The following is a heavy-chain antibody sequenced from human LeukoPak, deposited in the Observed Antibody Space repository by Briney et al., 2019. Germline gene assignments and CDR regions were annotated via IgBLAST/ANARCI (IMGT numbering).Heavy chain of an antibody. D-gene: IGHD2-15*01. CDR1: GLTFSTYA. CDR2: IIRSDAVT. J-gene: IGHJ4*02. Sequence: GGSLRLSYSACGLTFSTYAMTWARHGPGEGLEGVSSIIRSDAVTYHAPPVKGRFTISRDYFKNMLYLQMNSLRVEDTVVYYCAKGPQNRYCSGGRCYESITGYFDYWGQGTLVTVSS. CDR3: AKGPQNRYCSGGRCYESITGYFDY. V-gene: IGHV3-23*01.